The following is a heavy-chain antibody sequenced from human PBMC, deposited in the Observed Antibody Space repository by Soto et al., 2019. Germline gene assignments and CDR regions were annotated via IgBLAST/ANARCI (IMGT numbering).Heavy chain of an antibody. Sequence: GSLRLSCAASGFTFSSYAMHWVRQAPGKGLEWVAVISYDGSNKYYADSVKGRFTISRDNSKNTLYLQMNSLRAEDTAVYYCARDQSTATTHTAMVWKETNFDYWGQGTLVTVSS. CDR1: GFTFSSYA. J-gene: IGHJ4*02. V-gene: IGHV3-30-3*01. CDR3: ARDQSTATTHTAMVWKETNFDY. D-gene: IGHD5-18*01. CDR2: ISYDGSNK.